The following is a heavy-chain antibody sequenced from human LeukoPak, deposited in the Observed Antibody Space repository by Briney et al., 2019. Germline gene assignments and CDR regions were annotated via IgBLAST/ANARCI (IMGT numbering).Heavy chain of an antibody. J-gene: IGHJ5*02. CDR3: ARDANYYGSGSYTNWFDP. D-gene: IGHD3-10*01. CDR2: IIPIFGTA. V-gene: IGHV1-69*13. CDR1: GGTFSSYA. Sequence: GASVKVSCKASGGTFSSYAISWVRQAPGQGLEWMGGIIPIFGTANYAQKFQGRVTITADESTSTAYMELSSLRSEDTAVYYCARDANYYGSGSYTNWFDPWGQGTLVTVSS.